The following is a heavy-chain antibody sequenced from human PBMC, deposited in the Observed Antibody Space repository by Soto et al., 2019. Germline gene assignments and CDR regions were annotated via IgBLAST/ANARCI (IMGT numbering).Heavy chain of an antibody. V-gene: IGHV3-30-3*01. CDR1: GFPFSSYA. J-gene: IGHJ2*01. D-gene: IGHD5-12*01. CDR2: ISYDGSNK. CDR3: ARDKPDIVATIKGPHWYFDL. Sequence: GGSLILSCAASGFPFSSYAMHWVRQAPGKGLEWVAVISYDGSNKYYADSVKGRFTISRDNSKNTLYLQMNSLRAEDTAVYYCARDKPDIVATIKGPHWYFDLWGRGTLVTVSS.